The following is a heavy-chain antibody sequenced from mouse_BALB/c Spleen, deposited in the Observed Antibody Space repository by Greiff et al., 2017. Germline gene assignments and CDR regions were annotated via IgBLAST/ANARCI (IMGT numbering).Heavy chain of an antibody. Sequence: VQLQQPGAELVKPGTSVKLSCKASGYNFTSYWINWVKLRPGQGLEWIGDIYPGSGSTNYNEKFKSKATLTVDTSSSTAYMQLSSLASEDSALYYCARSYDYEPWFAYWGQGTLVTVSA. CDR2: IYPGSGST. CDR3: ARSYDYEPWFAY. CDR1: GYNFTSYW. J-gene: IGHJ3*01. D-gene: IGHD2-4*01. V-gene: IGHV1-55*01.